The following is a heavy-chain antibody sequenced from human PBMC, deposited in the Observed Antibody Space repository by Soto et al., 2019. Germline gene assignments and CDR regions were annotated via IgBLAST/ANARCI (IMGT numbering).Heavy chain of an antibody. V-gene: IGHV3-7*01. D-gene: IGHD3-3*01. Sequence: GGTLRLSCAASGFTFSSYWTSWVRQAPGKGLEWVANIKQDGSEKYYVDSVKGRFTISRDNAKNSLYLQMNSLRAEDTAVYYCVRFKGFLEWLSATPFDYWGQGTLVTVSS. J-gene: IGHJ4*02. CDR3: VRFKGFLEWLSATPFDY. CDR1: GFTFSSYW. CDR2: IKQDGSEK.